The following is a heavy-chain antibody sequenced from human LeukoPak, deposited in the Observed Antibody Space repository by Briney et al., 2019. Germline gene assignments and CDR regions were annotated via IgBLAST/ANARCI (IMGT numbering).Heavy chain of an antibody. CDR2: IWYDGSNK. V-gene: IGHV3-33*01. CDR1: GFTFSSHG. CDR3: ARGATNYHADY. D-gene: IGHD1-7*01. J-gene: IGHJ4*02. Sequence: GGSLRLSCAASGFTFSSHGMHWVRQAPGKGLVWVAVIWYDGSNKYYADSVKGRFTISRDNSKNTLYLEMNSLRAEDTAVYYCARGATNYHADYWGQGTLVTVSS.